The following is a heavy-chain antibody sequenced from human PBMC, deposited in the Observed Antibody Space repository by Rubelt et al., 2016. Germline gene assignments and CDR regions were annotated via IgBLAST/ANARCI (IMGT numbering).Heavy chain of an antibody. V-gene: IGHV3-30*03. CDR1: GFTFSSYG. CDR3: AHAQLMITF. Sequence: VQLVESGGGSVQPGGSLRLSCAASGFTFSSYGMHWVRQAPGKGLEWVAVISYDGSNKYYADSVKGRFTISRDNSKNTLYLQMNSLRAEDTAVYYCAHAQLMITFGGQGTLVTVSS. CDR2: ISYDGSNK. J-gene: IGHJ4*02. D-gene: IGHD3-16*01.